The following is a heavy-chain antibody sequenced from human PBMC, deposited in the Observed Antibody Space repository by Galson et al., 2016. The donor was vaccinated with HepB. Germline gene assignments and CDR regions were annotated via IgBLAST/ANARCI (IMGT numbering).Heavy chain of an antibody. CDR3: ARDESCAFDI. V-gene: IGHV3-48*02. CDR1: GFTFSSYS. CDR2: IRATGAGT. Sequence: SLRLSCAASGFTFSSYSINWVRQAPGKGLEWLSNIRATGAGTYYADSVKGRFTISRDNAKNSLYLHMNSLRDDDTAVYYCARDESCAFDIWGQGTMVIVSS. J-gene: IGHJ3*02.